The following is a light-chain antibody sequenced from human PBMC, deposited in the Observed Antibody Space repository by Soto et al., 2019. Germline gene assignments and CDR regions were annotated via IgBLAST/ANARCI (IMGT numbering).Light chain of an antibody. J-gene: IGKJ1*01. Sequence: AIQVTQSPSSLSASVGDRVTITCRASQGIRNDLGWYQQKPGKAPKLLIYAASSLQSGVPSRFSGSGSGTDFTLTISSLQPEDFATYFCQQSYRSPWTFGQGTKVDIK. CDR2: AAS. CDR1: QGIRND. CDR3: QQSYRSPWT. V-gene: IGKV1-6*01.